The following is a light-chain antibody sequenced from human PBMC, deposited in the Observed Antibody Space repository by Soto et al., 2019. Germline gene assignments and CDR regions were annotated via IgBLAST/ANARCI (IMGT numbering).Light chain of an antibody. J-gene: IGLJ1*01. CDR1: SSDVGAHNF. CDR2: DVS. V-gene: IGLV2-14*03. CDR3: SSYTSSSTYV. Sequence: QSALTQPASVSGSPGQSITIFCTGASSDVGAHNFVSWYQQHPGNAPKLLIYDVSNRPSGVSDRFSGSKSGNTASLTITGLQAEDEADYYCSSYTSSSTYVFGTGTKVTVL.